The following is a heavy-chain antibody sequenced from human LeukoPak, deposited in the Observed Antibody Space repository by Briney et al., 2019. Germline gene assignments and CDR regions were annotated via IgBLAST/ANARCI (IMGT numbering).Heavy chain of an antibody. J-gene: IGHJ4*02. V-gene: IGHV4-39*07. CDR3: ATDSLWFGESFDFDY. CDR1: GGSISSSSYY. Sequence: SETLSLTCTVSGGSISSSSYYWGWLRQPPGKGLEWIGSIYYSGSTYYNPSLKSRVTISVDTSKNQFSLKLSSVTAADTAVYYCATDSLWFGESFDFDYWGQGTLVTVSS. D-gene: IGHD3-10*01. CDR2: IYYSGST.